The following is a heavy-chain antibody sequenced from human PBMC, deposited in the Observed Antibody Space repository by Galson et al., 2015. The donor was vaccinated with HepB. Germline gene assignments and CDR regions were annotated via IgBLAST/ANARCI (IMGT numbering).Heavy chain of an antibody. CDR1: GFTFSSYA. CDR3: AKSGDFDWLLYHDAFDI. D-gene: IGHD3-9*01. V-gene: IGHV3-23*01. Sequence: SLRLSCAASGFTFSSYAMSWVRQAPGKGLEWVSAISGSGGSTYYADSVKGRFTISRDNSKNTLYLQMNSLRAEDTAVYYCAKSGDFDWLLYHDAFDIWGQGTMVTVSS. J-gene: IGHJ3*02. CDR2: ISGSGGST.